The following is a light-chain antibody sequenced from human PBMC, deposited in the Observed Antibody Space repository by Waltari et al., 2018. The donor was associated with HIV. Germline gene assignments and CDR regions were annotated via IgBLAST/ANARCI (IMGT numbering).Light chain of an antibody. CDR3: QHRASWPLT. CDR1: QSISNR. CDR2: DAS. V-gene: IGKV3-11*01. Sequence: IVLKQSPGTLSLSQGERATPSCRASQSISNRVAWYQQKPGQAPRLLIYDASNRASAIPARFSGSGSGTDFTLTISGLEPEDFAVYYCQHRASWPLTFGGGTKVEIK. J-gene: IGKJ4*01.